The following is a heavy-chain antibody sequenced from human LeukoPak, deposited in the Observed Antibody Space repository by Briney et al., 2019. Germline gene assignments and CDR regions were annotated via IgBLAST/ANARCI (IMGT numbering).Heavy chain of an antibody. CDR3: ARGRYDILTGYGGEFDY. J-gene: IGHJ4*02. V-gene: IGHV4-59*01. CDR2: IYYSGST. D-gene: IGHD3-9*01. CDR1: GGPISSYY. Sequence: PSETLSLTCTVSGGPISSYYWSWIRQPPGKGLEWIGYIYYSGSTNYNPSLKSRVTISVDTSKNQFSLKLSSVTAADTAVYYCARGRYDILTGYGGEFDYWGQGTLVTVSS.